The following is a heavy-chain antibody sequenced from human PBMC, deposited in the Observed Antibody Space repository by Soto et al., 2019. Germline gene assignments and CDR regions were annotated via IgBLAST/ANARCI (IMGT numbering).Heavy chain of an antibody. D-gene: IGHD2-15*01. CDR1: VGSISSSSYS. CDR2: LYYSGNT. V-gene: IGHV4-39*01. CDR3: ATRQGGSYNWFDP. Sequence: KASETLSLTCTVSVGSISSSSYSGAWIRQPPGKGLEWIGTLYYSGNTYYNPSLKSRVTISVGTSKNQFSLKLSSVTAADTAVYYCATRQGGSYNWFDPWGQGTLVTVSS. J-gene: IGHJ5*02.